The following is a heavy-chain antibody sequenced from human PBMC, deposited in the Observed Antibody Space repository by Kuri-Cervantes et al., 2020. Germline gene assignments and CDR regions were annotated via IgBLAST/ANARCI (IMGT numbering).Heavy chain of an antibody. Sequence: SQTLSLTCAVYGGSFSGYYWSWIRQPPGKGLEWIGEINHSGSTNYNPSLKSRVTISVDTSKNQFSLKLSSVTAADTAVYYCARVSQYYYDSSGSDAFDIWGQGTMVTVSS. CDR2: INHSGST. V-gene: IGHV4-34*01. D-gene: IGHD3-22*01. J-gene: IGHJ3*02. CDR1: GGSFSGYY. CDR3: ARVSQYYYDSSGSDAFDI.